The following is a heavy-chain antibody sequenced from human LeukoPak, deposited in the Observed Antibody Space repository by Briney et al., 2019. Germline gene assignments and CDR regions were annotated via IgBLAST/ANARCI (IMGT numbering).Heavy chain of an antibody. CDR2: ITSKGGII. J-gene: IGHJ4*02. Sequence: PGGSLRLSCSASEFTYNYYSMHWVRQARGKGLEHVSGITSKGGIIADEETVKGRFTAYRDNPKKTLGLQMSSLRDEDTAVYCCVKTTSWALRDNDVDHWGQGTLVAVSS. V-gene: IGHV3-64D*09. D-gene: IGHD1-1*01. CDR3: VKTTSWALRDNDVDH. CDR1: EFTYNYYS.